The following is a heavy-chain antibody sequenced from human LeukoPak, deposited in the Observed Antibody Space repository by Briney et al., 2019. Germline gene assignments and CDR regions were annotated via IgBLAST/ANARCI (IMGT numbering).Heavy chain of an antibody. V-gene: IGHV3-23*01. CDR3: AKAMVRGVIGWFDP. J-gene: IGHJ5*02. CDR2: ISGSGGST. D-gene: IGHD3-10*01. CDR1: GFTFSSYA. Sequence: GGSLRLSCAVSGFTFSSYAMSWVRQAPGKGLEWVSAISGSGGSTYYADSVKGRFTISRDNSKNTLYLQMNSLRAEDTAVYYCAKAMVRGVIGWFDPWGQGTLVTVSS.